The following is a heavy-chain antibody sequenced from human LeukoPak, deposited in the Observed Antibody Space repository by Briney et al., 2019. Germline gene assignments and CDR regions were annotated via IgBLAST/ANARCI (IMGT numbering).Heavy chain of an antibody. Sequence: PGGSLRLSCAASGFTFSSYSMNWVRQAPGKGLEWVSYISSSGSTIYYADSVKGRFTISRDNAKNSLYLQMNSLRAEDTAVYYCASDPGDLGYYYYYMDVWGKGTTVTISS. J-gene: IGHJ6*03. CDR1: GFTFSSYS. CDR2: ISSSGSTI. D-gene: IGHD7-27*01. CDR3: ASDPGDLGYYYYYMDV. V-gene: IGHV3-48*04.